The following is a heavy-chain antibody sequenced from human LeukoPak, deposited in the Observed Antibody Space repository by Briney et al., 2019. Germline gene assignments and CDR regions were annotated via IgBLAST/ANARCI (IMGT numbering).Heavy chain of an antibody. CDR1: GGSISSYY. J-gene: IGHJ4*02. D-gene: IGHD2-8*01. CDR3: PRVGNGHFDY. Sequence: SETLSLTCTVSGGSISSYYWSWIRQPPGKTLEWIGYVYYSGNTNYSPSLKSRLTISIDTSKNQFSLKLSSVTAADTAVYYCPRVGNGHFDYWGQGTLVTVSS. V-gene: IGHV4-59*01. CDR2: VYYSGNT.